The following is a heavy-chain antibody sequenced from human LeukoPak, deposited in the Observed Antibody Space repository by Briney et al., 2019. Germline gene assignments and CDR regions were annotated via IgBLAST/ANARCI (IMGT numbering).Heavy chain of an antibody. V-gene: IGHV1-2*06. D-gene: IGHD1-20*01. CDR1: GYTFTGYY. J-gene: IGHJ4*02. Sequence: GASVKVSCKASGYTFTGYYMHRVRQAPGQGLEWMGRINPNSGGTNYAQKFQGRVTMTRDTSISTAYMELSRLRSDDTAVYYCARGFRSLITGTTGSDYWGQGTLVTVSS. CDR2: INPNSGGT. CDR3: ARGFRSLITGTTGSDY.